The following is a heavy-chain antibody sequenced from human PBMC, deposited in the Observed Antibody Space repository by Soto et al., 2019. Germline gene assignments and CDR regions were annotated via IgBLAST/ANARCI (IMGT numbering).Heavy chain of an antibody. CDR1: GFTFSSYW. J-gene: IGHJ4*02. CDR2: IHSDGGTT. V-gene: IGHV3-74*01. D-gene: IGHD4-17*01. Sequence: EVQLVESGAGLVQPGGSLRLSCAASGFTFSSYWMHWVRQAPGKGLVWVSRIHSDGGTTTYADSVKGRFTMSRDNAKNTLYLQMNSLRAEDTAVYYCARTYGSNSHFDYWGQGTLVTVSS. CDR3: ARTYGSNSHFDY.